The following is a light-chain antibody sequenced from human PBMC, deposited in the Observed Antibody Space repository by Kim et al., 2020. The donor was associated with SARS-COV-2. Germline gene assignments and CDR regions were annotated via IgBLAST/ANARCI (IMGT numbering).Light chain of an antibody. CDR2: DNN. V-gene: IGLV1-51*01. CDR3: GTWDTSLSAWV. Sequence: GQKVTTSSSRSSSNVGTNYVSWYQQVPGTAPKLLIYDNNKRPSGIADRFSGSKSGASGNLGITGLQTGDEADYYCGTWDTSLSAWVFGGGTKLTVL. CDR1: SSNVGTNY. J-gene: IGLJ3*02.